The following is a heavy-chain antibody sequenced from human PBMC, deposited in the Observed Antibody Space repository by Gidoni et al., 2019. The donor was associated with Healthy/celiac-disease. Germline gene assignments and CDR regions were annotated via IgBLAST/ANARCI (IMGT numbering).Heavy chain of an antibody. CDR1: GFTFRSYG. CDR2: TWYDGSNN. J-gene: IGHJ4*02. Sequence: QVQLVESGGGVVQPGRSLRLSCAASGFTFRSYGMHWVRQAPGKGLEWVALTWYDGSNNYYADSVRGRFTISRDNSKNTLPLQMNSLRVEDTAVYYCARAPDYSNYGVDYWGQGILVTVSS. D-gene: IGHD4-4*01. CDR3: ARAPDYSNYGVDY. V-gene: IGHV3-33*01.